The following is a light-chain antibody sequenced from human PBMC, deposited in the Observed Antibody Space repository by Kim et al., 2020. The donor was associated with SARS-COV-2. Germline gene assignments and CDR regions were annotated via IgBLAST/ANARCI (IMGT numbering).Light chain of an antibody. CDR3: LQYYTTPYS. CDR1: QSILHSSNNHNY. CDR2: WAS. V-gene: IGKV4-1*01. J-gene: IGKJ2*03. Sequence: RATINCKSSQSILHSSNNHNYLSWYQQKPGQPPELLIYWASTRESRVPDRFSGSGSGTDFTLTISRLQAEDVAVYYCLQYYTTPYSFGQGTKLEI.